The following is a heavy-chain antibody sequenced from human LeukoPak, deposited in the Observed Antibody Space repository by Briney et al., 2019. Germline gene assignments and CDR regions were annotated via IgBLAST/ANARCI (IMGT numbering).Heavy chain of an antibody. CDR3: ARASGYCSSTSCYGVFHRNWFDP. CDR1: GGSFSGYY. CDR2: INHSGST. V-gene: IGHV4-34*01. Sequence: ASETLSLTCAVYGGSFSGYYWSWIRQPPGKGLEWIGEINHSGSTNYNPSLKSRVTISVDTSKNQFSLKLSSVTAAGTAVYYCARASGYCSSTSCYGVFHRNWFDPWGQGTLVTVSS. D-gene: IGHD2-2*01. J-gene: IGHJ5*02.